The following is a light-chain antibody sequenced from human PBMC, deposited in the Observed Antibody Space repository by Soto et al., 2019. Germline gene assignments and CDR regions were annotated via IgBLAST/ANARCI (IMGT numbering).Light chain of an antibody. V-gene: IGLV2-14*03. CDR1: SSDVGGYNY. Sequence: QSALTQPASVSGSPGQSIAISCTGNSSDVGGYNYVSWYQRHPGKTPKLIIYDVSNRPSGVSDRFSGSRSGNTASLTISGLQAEDEADYYCSSYTTSNTVVFGGGTKVTVL. J-gene: IGLJ3*02. CDR2: DVS. CDR3: SSYTTSNTVV.